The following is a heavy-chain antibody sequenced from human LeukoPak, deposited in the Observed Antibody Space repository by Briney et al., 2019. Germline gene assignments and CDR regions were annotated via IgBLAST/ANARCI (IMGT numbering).Heavy chain of an antibody. CDR1: GFTFNSHW. D-gene: IGHD3-22*01. V-gene: IGHV3-7*01. CDR2: IKQDGSEK. CDR3: ARVPGSSGYYDY. Sequence: GGSLRLSCAASGFTFNSHWMGWVRQAPGKGLEWVANIKQDGSEKYYVDSAKGRFTISRDNAKNSLYLQMNILRAEDTAVYYCARVPGSSGYYDYWGQGTLVTVSS. J-gene: IGHJ4*02.